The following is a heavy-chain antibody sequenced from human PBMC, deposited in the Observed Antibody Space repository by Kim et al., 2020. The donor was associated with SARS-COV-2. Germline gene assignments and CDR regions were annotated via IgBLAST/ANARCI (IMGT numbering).Heavy chain of an antibody. V-gene: IGHV3-48*03. CDR1: GFTFSSYE. J-gene: IGHJ6*02. CDR3: ARVNYDILTGSLYGMDV. D-gene: IGHD3-9*01. CDR2: ISSSGSTI. Sequence: GGSLRLSCAASGFTFSSYEMNWVRQAPGKGLEWVSYISSSGSTIYYADSVKGRFTISRDNAKNSLYLQMNSLRAEDTAVYYCARVNYDILTGSLYGMDVWGQGTTVTVSS.